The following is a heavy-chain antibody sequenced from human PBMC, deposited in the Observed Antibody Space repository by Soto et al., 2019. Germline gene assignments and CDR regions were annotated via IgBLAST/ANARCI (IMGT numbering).Heavy chain of an antibody. V-gene: IGHV4-34*01. CDR3: ARGEGGFQY. Sequence: QVHLQQWGAGLLKPSETLSLTCAVYGGSFRGYYWSWIRQPPGKGLEWIGEINHSGRTNYNSSLNSRVTISADTSKNQFSLMLNSMTAADTAVYYCARGEGGFQYWGQGTLVTVSS. CDR2: INHSGRT. CDR1: GGSFRGYY. J-gene: IGHJ1*01.